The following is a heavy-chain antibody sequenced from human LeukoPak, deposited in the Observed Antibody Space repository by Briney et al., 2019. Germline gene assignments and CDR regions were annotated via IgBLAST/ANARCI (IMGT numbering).Heavy chain of an antibody. J-gene: IGHJ5*02. CDR3: ARRRYSSSARHLSYNRFDP. CDR2: MNPNSGNT. D-gene: IGHD6-6*01. V-gene: IGHV1-8*01. Sequence: ASVKVSCKASGYTFTSYDINWVRQATGQGLEWMGWMNPNSGNTGYAQKFQGRVTMTRNTSISTAYMELSSLRSEDTAVYYCARRRYSSSARHLSYNRFDPWGQGTLVTVSS. CDR1: GYTFTSYD.